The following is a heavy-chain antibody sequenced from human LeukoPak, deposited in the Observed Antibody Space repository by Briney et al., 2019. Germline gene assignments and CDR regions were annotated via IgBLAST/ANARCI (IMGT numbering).Heavy chain of an antibody. V-gene: IGHV4-59*01. Sequence: SETLSLTCTVSGGSISSYYWSWIQQPPGKGLEWIGYIYYSGSTNYNPSLKSRVTISVDTSKNQFSLKLSSVTAADTAVYYCARALPGGTLDYWGQGTLVTVSS. J-gene: IGHJ4*02. D-gene: IGHD3-16*01. CDR2: IYYSGST. CDR1: GGSISSYY. CDR3: ARALPGGTLDY.